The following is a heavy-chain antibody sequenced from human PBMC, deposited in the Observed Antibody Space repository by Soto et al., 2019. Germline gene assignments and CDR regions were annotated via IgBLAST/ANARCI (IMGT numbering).Heavy chain of an antibody. CDR3: ARGLSQLYCSGGSCDDY. Sequence: ASVKVSCKASGYTFTSYDINWVRQATGQGLEWMGWMNPNSGNTGYAQKFQGRVTMTRNTSISTAYMELSSLRSEDTAVYYCARGLSQLYCSGGSCDDYWGQGTLVTVSS. J-gene: IGHJ4*02. CDR1: GYTFTSYD. D-gene: IGHD2-15*01. CDR2: MNPNSGNT. V-gene: IGHV1-8*01.